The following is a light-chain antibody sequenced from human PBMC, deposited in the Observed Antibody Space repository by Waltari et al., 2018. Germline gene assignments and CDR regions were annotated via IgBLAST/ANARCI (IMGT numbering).Light chain of an antibody. J-gene: IGKJ5*01. Sequence: ELVLTQSPGTLSLSPGERATLSCRASQSVSSSYFAWYQQKPGRAPRLLIYAASSRAAGIPDRFSGSGSGTDFTLTLSRLEPEDFAVYYCQQYGSSPITFGQGTRLEIK. V-gene: IGKV3-20*01. CDR3: QQYGSSPIT. CDR2: AAS. CDR1: QSVSSSY.